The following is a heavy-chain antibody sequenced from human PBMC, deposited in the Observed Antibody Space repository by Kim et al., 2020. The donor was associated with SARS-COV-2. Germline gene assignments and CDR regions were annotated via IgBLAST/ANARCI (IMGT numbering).Heavy chain of an antibody. D-gene: IGHD6-13*01. V-gene: IGHV3-21*01. CDR2: ITSSSSYI. CDR3: ARDGGSSWYIGGDFDY. CDR1: GFTFSSYS. Sequence: GGSLRLSCAASGFTFSSYSVNWVRQAPGKGLEWVSSITSSSSYIYYADSVKGRVTISRDNAKNTLFLQMNSLRAEDTAVYYCARDGGSSWYIGGDFDYWGQGTLVTVSS. J-gene: IGHJ4*02.